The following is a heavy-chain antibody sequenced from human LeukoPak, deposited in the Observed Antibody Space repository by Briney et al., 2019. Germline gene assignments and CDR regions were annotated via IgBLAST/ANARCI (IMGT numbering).Heavy chain of an antibody. CDR2: IYYSGST. Sequence: SETLSLTCSVSGGXISSYYWSWIRQPPGKGLEWIGYIYYSGSTNYNPSLKSRVTISVDTSKNQFSLKLSSVTAADTAVYYCARHEQDGDYNYYYYGMDVWGQGTTVTVSS. J-gene: IGHJ6*02. CDR1: GGXISSYY. CDR3: ARHEQDGDYNYYYYGMDV. V-gene: IGHV4-59*08. D-gene: IGHD4-17*01.